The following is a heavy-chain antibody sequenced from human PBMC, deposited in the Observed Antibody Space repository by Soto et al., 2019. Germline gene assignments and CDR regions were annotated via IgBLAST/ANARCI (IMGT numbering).Heavy chain of an antibody. CDR2: IDYRGTI. Sequence: QLRLQESGPGLARPSETLSLTCTVSGGSISSSAYFWAWIRQPPGKGLEWIASIDYRGTIYTNPSLKSRVTISVDTSKNHFSLKLDSVTAADTAVYYCSRRAPEGVDPWGQGILVNVSS. J-gene: IGHJ5*02. CDR1: GGSISSSAYF. V-gene: IGHV4-39*02. D-gene: IGHD1-26*01. CDR3: SRRAPEGVDP.